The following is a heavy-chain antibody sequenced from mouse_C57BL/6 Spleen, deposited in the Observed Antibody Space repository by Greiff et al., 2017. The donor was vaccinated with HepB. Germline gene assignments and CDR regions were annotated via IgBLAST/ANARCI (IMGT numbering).Heavy chain of an antibody. J-gene: IGHJ1*03. CDR2: INYDGSST. CDR1: GFTFSDYY. V-gene: IGHV5-16*01. CDR3: ARDRANWEGYFDV. D-gene: IGHD4-1*01. Sequence: EVQVVESEGGLVQPGSSMKLSCTASGFTFSDYYMAWVRQVPEKGLEWVANINYDGSSTYYLDSLKSRFIISRDNAKNILYLQMSSLKSEDTATYYCARDRANWEGYFDVWGTGTTVTVSS.